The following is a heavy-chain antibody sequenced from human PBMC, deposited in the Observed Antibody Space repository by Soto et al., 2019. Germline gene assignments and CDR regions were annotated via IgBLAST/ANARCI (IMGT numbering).Heavy chain of an antibody. CDR3: AKDPGYSGYHFNWFDP. J-gene: IGHJ5*02. Sequence: GGSLRLSCAASGFTFSSSAMSWVRQDPGKGLEWVSAISGSGGSTYYADSVKGRFTISRDNSKNTLYLQMNSLRAEDTAVYYCAKDPGYSGYHFNWFDPWGQGTLVTVSS. V-gene: IGHV3-23*01. CDR2: ISGSGGST. CDR1: GFTFSSSA. D-gene: IGHD5-12*01.